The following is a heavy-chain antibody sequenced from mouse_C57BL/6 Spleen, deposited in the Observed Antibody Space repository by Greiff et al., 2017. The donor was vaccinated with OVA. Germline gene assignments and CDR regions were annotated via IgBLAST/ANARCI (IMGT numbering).Heavy chain of an antibody. J-gene: IGHJ3*01. CDR1: GFTFSDYY. D-gene: IGHD3-1*01. Sequence: EVKLVESEGGLVQPGSSMKLSCTASGFTFSDYYMAWVRQVPEKGLEWVANINYDGSSTYYLDSLKSRFIISRDNAKNILYLQMSSLKSEDTATYYCAREGYGGSWFAYWGQGTLVTVSA. CDR3: AREGYGGSWFAY. V-gene: IGHV5-16*01. CDR2: INYDGSST.